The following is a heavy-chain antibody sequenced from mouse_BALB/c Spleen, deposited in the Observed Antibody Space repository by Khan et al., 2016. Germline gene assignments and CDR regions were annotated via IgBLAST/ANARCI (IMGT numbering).Heavy chain of an antibody. Sequence: EVELVESGGGFVQPGASLKLSCAASGFDFSRYWMSWVRQAPGKGLEWIGEINPDSSTINYTPSLKDKSIISRDNATNTPYLQMSKVTSEDTALYYCAGTYWYFDVWGAGTTVTVSS. CDR1: GFDFSRYW. J-gene: IGHJ1*01. D-gene: IGHD2-14*01. V-gene: IGHV4-1*02. CDR2: INPDSSTI. CDR3: AGTYWYFDV.